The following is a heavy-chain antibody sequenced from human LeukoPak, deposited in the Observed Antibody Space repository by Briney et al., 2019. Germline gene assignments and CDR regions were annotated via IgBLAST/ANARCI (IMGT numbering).Heavy chain of an antibody. CDR2: INHSGST. V-gene: IGHV4-34*01. CDR1: GGSFSGYY. Sequence: SETLSLTCAVYGGSFSGYYWSWIRQPPGKGLEWIGEINHSGSTNYNPSLKSRVTISVDTSKNQFSLKLSSVTAADTAVYYCARGLVSNYYDSSGYSPWGQGTLVTVSS. CDR3: ARGLVSNYYDSSGYSP. J-gene: IGHJ5*02. D-gene: IGHD3-22*01.